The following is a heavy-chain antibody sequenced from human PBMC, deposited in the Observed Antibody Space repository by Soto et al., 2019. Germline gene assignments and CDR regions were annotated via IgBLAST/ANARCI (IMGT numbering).Heavy chain of an antibody. CDR3: SRGGASGATTNY. CDR2: IYYSGTT. CDR1: GGSIISYY. V-gene: IGHV4-59*01. Sequence: SETLSLTCTFSGGSIISYYWSWIRQPPGKGLEWIGNIYYSGTTDYNPSLKSRVTMSVDTSRNQFSLKLSSVTAADTAMYHCSRGGASGATTNYWGQGTLVTVSS. J-gene: IGHJ4*02. D-gene: IGHD3-10*01.